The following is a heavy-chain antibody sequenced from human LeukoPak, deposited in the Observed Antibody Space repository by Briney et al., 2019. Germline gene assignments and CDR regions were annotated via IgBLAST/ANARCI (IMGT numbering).Heavy chain of an antibody. Sequence: PSETLSLTCTVSGGSISSYYWSWIRQPPGKGLEWIGYIYYSGSTYYNPSLKSRVTISVDTSKNQFSLKLSSVTAADTAVYYCARDSTVTTGDRYWFDPWGQGTLVTVSS. CDR3: ARDSTVTTGDRYWFDP. V-gene: IGHV4-59*12. J-gene: IGHJ5*02. D-gene: IGHD4-17*01. CDR1: GGSISSYY. CDR2: IYYSGST.